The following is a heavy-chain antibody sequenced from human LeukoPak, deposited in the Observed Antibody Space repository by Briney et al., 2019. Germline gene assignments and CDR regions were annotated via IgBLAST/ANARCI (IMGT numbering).Heavy chain of an antibody. CDR2: ISSSSSTI. J-gene: IGHJ4*02. Sequence: AGGSLRLSCAASGFTFSSYSMKWVRQAPGKGLEWVSYISSSSSTIYYADSVKGRFTISRDNAKNSLYLQMNSLRAEDTAVYYCARISRTVRVYWGQGTLVTVSS. D-gene: IGHD4-17*01. CDR3: ARISRTVRVY. V-gene: IGHV3-48*01. CDR1: GFTFSSYS.